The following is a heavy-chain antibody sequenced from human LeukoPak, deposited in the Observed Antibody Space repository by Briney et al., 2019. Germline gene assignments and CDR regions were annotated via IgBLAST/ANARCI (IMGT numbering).Heavy chain of an antibody. Sequence: GGSLRLSCAASGFTFSSYAMHWVRQAPGKGLEWVAVISYDGSNKYYADSVKGRFTISRDNSKDTLYLQMNSLRAEDTAVYYCARDSSSWYYFDYWGQGTLVTVSS. D-gene: IGHD6-13*01. CDR1: GFTFSSYA. J-gene: IGHJ4*02. V-gene: IGHV3-30-3*01. CDR3: ARDSSSWYYFDY. CDR2: ISYDGSNK.